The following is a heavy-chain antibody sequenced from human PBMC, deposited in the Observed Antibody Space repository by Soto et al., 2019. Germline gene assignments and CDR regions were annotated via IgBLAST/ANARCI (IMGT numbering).Heavy chain of an antibody. CDR2: IYYSGST. V-gene: IGHV4-59*01. Sequence: PSETLSLTCTVSGGSISSYYWSWIQQPPGKGLEWIGYIYYSGSTNYNPSLKSRVTISVDTSKNQFSLKLSSVTAADTAVYYCARVIYSAVLNWFDPWGQGTLVTVSS. CDR1: GGSISSYY. J-gene: IGHJ5*02. CDR3: ARVIYSAVLNWFDP. D-gene: IGHD6-19*01.